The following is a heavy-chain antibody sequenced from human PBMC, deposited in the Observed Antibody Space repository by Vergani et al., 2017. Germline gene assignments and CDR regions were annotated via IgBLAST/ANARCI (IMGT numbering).Heavy chain of an antibody. D-gene: IGHD1-26*01. CDR2: IYHVGST. Sequence: QVQLQESGPGLVKPSETLSLTCVVSGNSIRSGYYWGWIRQPPGKGLEWIGTIYHVGSTYYNSSLKSRVTISVDTSKNQFSLKLRSVTAADTAVYYCATDRYSGSYSAGAFDIWGQGTMVTVSS. V-gene: IGHV4-38-2*01. J-gene: IGHJ3*02. CDR1: GNSIRSGYY. CDR3: ATDRYSGSYSAGAFDI.